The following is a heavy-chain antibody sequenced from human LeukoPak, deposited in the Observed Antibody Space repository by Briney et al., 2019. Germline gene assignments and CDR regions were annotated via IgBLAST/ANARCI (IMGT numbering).Heavy chain of an antibody. V-gene: IGHV4-38-2*02. CDR3: ARCPYRSGGSCEAYYFDY. Sequence: PSETLSLTCTVSGQSISSDYYWAWIRPPPGKGLEWIGSIYQSGSAYYNPSLKSRVAISVDTSNNQFSLKLSSATAADTAVYYCARCPYRSGGSCEAYYFDYWGQGTLVTVSS. J-gene: IGHJ4*02. CDR2: IYQSGSA. D-gene: IGHD2-15*01. CDR1: GQSISSDYY.